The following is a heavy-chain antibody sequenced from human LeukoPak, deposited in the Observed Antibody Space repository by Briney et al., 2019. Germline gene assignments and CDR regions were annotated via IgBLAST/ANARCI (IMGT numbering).Heavy chain of an antibody. CDR2: IIPILGIA. Sequence: GASVKVSCKASGGTFSSYAISWVRQAPGQGLEWMGRIIPILGIANYAQKFQGRVTITADKSTSTAYMELSSLRPEDTAVYYCARVLPRDIVVVPAATYYYYGMDVWGQGTTVTVSS. D-gene: IGHD2-2*01. V-gene: IGHV1-69*04. CDR3: ARVLPRDIVVVPAATYYYYGMDV. J-gene: IGHJ6*02. CDR1: GGTFSSYA.